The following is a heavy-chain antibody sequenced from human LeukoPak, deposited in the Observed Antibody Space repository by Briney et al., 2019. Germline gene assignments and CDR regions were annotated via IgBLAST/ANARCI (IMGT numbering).Heavy chain of an antibody. D-gene: IGHD5-12*01. Sequence: SLRLSCAASGFTFDDYAMHWVRQVPGKGLEWVSGINWKSSDIGYADSVKGRFTISRDNAKNSLYLQMNRLRVEDTALYYCAKDEYSGYGSFDYWGQGTLVTVSS. CDR2: INWKSSDI. J-gene: IGHJ4*02. CDR1: GFTFDDYA. CDR3: AKDEYSGYGSFDY. V-gene: IGHV3-9*01.